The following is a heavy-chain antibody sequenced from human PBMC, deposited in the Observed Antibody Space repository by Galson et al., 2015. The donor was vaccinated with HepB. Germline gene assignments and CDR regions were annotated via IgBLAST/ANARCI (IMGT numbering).Heavy chain of an antibody. V-gene: IGHV6-1*01. CDR1: GDSVSDNGVA. J-gene: IGHJ4*02. D-gene: IGHD3-10*01. CDR3: ARVRQLGQGFHF. Sequence: CAISGDSVSDNGVAWNWIRQSPSRGLEWLGRTYYRSKFYNDYAESVKSRITINPDTSRNQVSLQLNSATPEDTAVYYCARVRQLGQGFHFWGQGTLVTVSS. CDR2: TYYRSKFYN.